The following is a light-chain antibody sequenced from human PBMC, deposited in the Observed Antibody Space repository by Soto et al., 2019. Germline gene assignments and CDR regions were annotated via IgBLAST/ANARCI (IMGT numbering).Light chain of an antibody. CDR1: ESINRH. J-gene: IGKJ5*01. Sequence: DIQMTQSPSSLSASVGDRVTITCRAGESINRHLNWYQQKPGKAPKLLIYAASSLQNGVPSRFSGSGSGTDFTLTISNLQPEDFATYYCQQSYSTLSITFGQGTRLEIK. CDR2: AAS. V-gene: IGKV1-39*01. CDR3: QQSYSTLSIT.